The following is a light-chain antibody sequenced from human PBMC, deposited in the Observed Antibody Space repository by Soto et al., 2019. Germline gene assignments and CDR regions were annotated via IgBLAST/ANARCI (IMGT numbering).Light chain of an antibody. V-gene: IGKV3-20*01. Sequence: EIVLTQAPGTLCLSTGEIATLSCRARQSINGNYFAWYQQKPGQAPRLLFYSASSRVTGIPGRFTASGSGTDFTLTISRLEPEDFAVYICQKYGKLPFTSGGGNTGDIK. CDR1: QSINGNY. J-gene: IGKJ4*01. CDR3: QKYGKLPFT. CDR2: SAS.